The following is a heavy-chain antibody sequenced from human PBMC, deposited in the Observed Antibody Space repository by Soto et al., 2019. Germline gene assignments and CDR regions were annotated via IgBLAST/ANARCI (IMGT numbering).Heavy chain of an antibody. CDR3: ARVGYDSSGLDFDY. CDR1: GYTFTIYA. V-gene: IGHV1-3*05. J-gene: IGHJ4*02. Sequence: QVQLVQSGAEEKKPGASVKVSCKASGYTFTIYAMHWVRQAPGQRLEWMGWINPGNGNTKYSQKVQGRVTITRDTSASTAYMERSSLRSEDTAVYYCARVGYDSSGLDFDYWGQGTLVTVSS. CDR2: INPGNGNT. D-gene: IGHD3-22*01.